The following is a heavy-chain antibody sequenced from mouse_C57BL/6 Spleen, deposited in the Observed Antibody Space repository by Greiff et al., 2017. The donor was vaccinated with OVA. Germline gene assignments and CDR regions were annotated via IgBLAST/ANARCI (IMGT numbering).Heavy chain of an antibody. V-gene: IGHV1-55*01. CDR3: ARRGAYDGYYGDWYFDV. D-gene: IGHD2-3*01. CDR2: IYPGSGST. CDR1: GYTFTSYW. J-gene: IGHJ1*03. Sequence: QVQLQQPGAELVKPGASVKMSCKASGYTFTSYWITWVKQRPGQGLEWIGDIYPGSGSTNYNQKFKGKATLTVDTSSSTAYMQLSSLTSEDSAVYYCARRGAYDGYYGDWYFDVWGTGTTVTVSS.